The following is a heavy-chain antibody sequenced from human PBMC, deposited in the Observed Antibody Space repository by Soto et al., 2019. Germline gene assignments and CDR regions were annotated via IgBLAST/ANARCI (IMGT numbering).Heavy chain of an antibody. V-gene: IGHV1-3*01. CDR1: GYPFTSYA. J-gene: IGHJ5*02. CDR3: ARDGRRYCSSTSCYSWFDP. Sequence: ASVKVSCKASGYPFTSYAIHWVRQAPGQRLEWMGWINAGNGNTKYSQKFQGRVTITRDTSASTAYMELSSLRSEDTAVYYCARDGRRYCSSTSCYSWFDPWGQGTLVTVSS. D-gene: IGHD2-2*01. CDR2: INAGNGNT.